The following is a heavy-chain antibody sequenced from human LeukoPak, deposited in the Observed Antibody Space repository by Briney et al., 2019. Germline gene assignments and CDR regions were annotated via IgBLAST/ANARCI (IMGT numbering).Heavy chain of an antibody. CDR1: GFTFSSYA. D-gene: IGHD5-18*01. CDR2: IIGSGSST. V-gene: IGHV3-23*01. Sequence: GGSLRLSCAASGFTFSSYAMSWVRQAPGKGLEWVSGIIGSGSSTYFADSVKGRFTIPRDNSKNTLYLQMNSLRAEDTAVYYCATTTDTAMVIGDPVDYWGQGTLVTVSS. CDR3: ATTTDTAMVIGDPVDY. J-gene: IGHJ4*02.